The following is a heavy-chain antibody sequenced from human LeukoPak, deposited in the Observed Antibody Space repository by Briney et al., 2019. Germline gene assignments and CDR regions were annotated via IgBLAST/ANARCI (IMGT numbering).Heavy chain of an antibody. CDR2: INPSIGST. J-gene: IGHJ4*02. V-gene: IGHV1-46*01. CDR1: GYTFTSYF. Sequence: ASVKVSCKASGYTFTSYFMHWVRQAPGQGLEWMGIINPSIGSTTYAQKFQGRVTMTRDTSTSTVYMGLSSLRSEDTAVYYCARGWGSCDYWGQGTLVTVSS. CDR3: ARGWGSCDY. D-gene: IGHD3-16*01.